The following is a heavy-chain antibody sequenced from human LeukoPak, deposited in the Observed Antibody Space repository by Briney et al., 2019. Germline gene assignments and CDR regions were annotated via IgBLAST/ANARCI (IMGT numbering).Heavy chain of an antibody. CDR1: GFTFSSYW. CDR3: ARPSSSWYPNDAFDI. CDR2: IKQDGSEK. J-gene: IGHJ3*02. Sequence: GGSLRLSCAASGFTFSSYWMSWVRQAPGKGLEWVANIKQDGSEKYYVDSVKGRFSISRDNAKNSLYLQMNSLRAEDTAVYYCARPSSSWYPNDAFDIWGQGTMVTVSS. V-gene: IGHV3-7*01. D-gene: IGHD6-13*01.